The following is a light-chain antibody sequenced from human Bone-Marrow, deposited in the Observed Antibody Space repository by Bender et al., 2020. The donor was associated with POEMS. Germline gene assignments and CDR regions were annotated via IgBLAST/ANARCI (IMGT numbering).Light chain of an antibody. CDR3: SSSTSTSPLVV. V-gene: IGLV2-14*03. J-gene: IGLJ2*01. Sequence: QSALTQPASVSGSPGQSVTISCTGTSSDVGGYNYVSWFQHHPGKAPQLIIYDVLKRPSGVPDRFSGSKSGNTASLTISGLQAEDEADYYCSSSTSTSPLVVFGGGTKLTVL. CDR2: DVL. CDR1: SSDVGGYNY.